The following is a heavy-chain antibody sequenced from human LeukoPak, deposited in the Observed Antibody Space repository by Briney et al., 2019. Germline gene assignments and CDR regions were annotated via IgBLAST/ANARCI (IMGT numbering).Heavy chain of an antibody. Sequence: PGGSLRLSCAASEFTFSNYWMSWVRQAPGKGLEWVANIKQDGSETYYADSVKGRFTISRDNSKNTLYLQMNSLRAEDTAVYYCARDKRGYSYGVLDYWGQGTLVTVSS. CDR1: EFTFSNYW. CDR3: ARDKRGYSYGVLDY. V-gene: IGHV3-7*01. CDR2: IKQDGSET. D-gene: IGHD5-18*01. J-gene: IGHJ4*02.